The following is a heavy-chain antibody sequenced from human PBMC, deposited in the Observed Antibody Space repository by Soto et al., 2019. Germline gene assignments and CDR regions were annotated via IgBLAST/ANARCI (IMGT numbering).Heavy chain of an antibody. CDR2: ISAYNGDT. D-gene: IGHD3-22*01. V-gene: IGHV1-18*01. Sequence: ASVKVSCKASGYTFTRYGISWVRQAPGQGLEWMGWISAYNGDTNYAQKLQGRVTMTTDTSTSTASMELRSLRSEDTAVYYWARPYDSRGSTYDYWGQGTLVNVSS. CDR1: GYTFTRYG. CDR3: ARPYDSRGSTYDY. J-gene: IGHJ4*02.